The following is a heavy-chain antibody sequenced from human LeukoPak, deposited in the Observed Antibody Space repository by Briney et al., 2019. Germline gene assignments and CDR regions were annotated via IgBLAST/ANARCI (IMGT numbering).Heavy chain of an antibody. D-gene: IGHD3-22*01. Sequence: PSETLSLTCAVYGGSLSSYYWNWIRQPPGKGLEWIGEVNHSGTTNYNPSLKSRVTISVDTSKNQFSLKLSSVTAADTAVYYCARMESGYISPHWYFDLWGRGTLVTVSP. J-gene: IGHJ2*01. CDR3: ARMESGYISPHWYFDL. CDR1: GGSLSSYY. V-gene: IGHV4-34*01. CDR2: VNHSGTT.